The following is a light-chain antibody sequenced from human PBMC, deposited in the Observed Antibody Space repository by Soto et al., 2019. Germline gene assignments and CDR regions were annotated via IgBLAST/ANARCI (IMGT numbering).Light chain of an antibody. CDR1: SSNIGAGYD. V-gene: IGLV1-40*01. Sequence: QSVLTQPPSVSGAPGQRITISCTGSSSNIGAGYDVHWYQQLPGTAPKLLIYGNNNRPSGVPDRFSGSKSGTSASLAITGLQAEDEADYYCQSYDGSLRNSVFGGGTPLTVL. J-gene: IGLJ7*01. CDR3: QSYDGSLRNSV. CDR2: GNN.